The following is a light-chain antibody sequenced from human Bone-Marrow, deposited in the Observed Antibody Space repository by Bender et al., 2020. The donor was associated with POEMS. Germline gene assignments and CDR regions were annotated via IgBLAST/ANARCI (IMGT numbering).Light chain of an antibody. V-gene: IGLV2-14*03. CDR3: CSYAGSYAKV. Sequence: QSALTQPASVSGSPGQSITISCTGTSSDVGNYNYVSWYQQHPGKAPKLVIFDVRDRPSGISNRFSGSKSGNTASLTISGLQADDEADYYCCSYAGSYAKVFGTGSKVTVL. CDR2: DVR. CDR1: SSDVGNYNY. J-gene: IGLJ1*01.